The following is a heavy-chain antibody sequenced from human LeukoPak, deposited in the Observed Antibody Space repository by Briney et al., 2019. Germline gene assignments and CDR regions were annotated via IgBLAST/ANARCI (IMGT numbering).Heavy chain of an antibody. CDR1: GGSISSYY. CDR2: IYYSGST. V-gene: IGHV4-59*01. D-gene: IGHD3-22*01. J-gene: IGHJ4*02. Sequence: PSEILSLTCTVSGGSISSYYWSWIRQPPGKGLEWIGYIYYSGSTKYNPSLKSRVTISVDTSKNQFSLKLSSVTAADTAVYYCARDTTNVYYYDTSGYDHWGQGTLVTVSS. CDR3: ARDTTNVYYYDTSGYDH.